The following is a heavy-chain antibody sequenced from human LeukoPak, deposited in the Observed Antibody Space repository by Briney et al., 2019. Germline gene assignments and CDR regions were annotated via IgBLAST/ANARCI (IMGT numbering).Heavy chain of an antibody. V-gene: IGHV3-21*01. CDR2: ISSSSGYI. CDR3: ARERYNWNYAFDY. CDR1: GFTFSSYS. D-gene: IGHD1-7*01. J-gene: IGHJ4*02. Sequence: GGSLRLSCAASGFTFSSYSMNWIRQAPGKGLEWVSSISSSSGYIYYADSVKGRFTISRDNAKNSLYLHLNSLRAEDTAVYYCARERYNWNYAFDYWGQGTLVTVSS.